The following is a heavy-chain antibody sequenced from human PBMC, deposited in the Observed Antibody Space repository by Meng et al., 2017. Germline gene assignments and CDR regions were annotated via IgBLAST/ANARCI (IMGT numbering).Heavy chain of an antibody. CDR1: GFSFSSNW. CDR2: IRKDGSEK. CDR3: ARSIAAAFDY. J-gene: IGHJ4*02. Sequence: GEPLMISCAASGFSFSSNWMSGVRQAPGKGLEWVANIRKDGSEKHYVDSVKSRFTISRENAKNSLYLQMNSLRAEDTAVYYCARSIAAAFDYWGQGTLVTVSS. V-gene: IGHV3-7*01. D-gene: IGHD6-13*01.